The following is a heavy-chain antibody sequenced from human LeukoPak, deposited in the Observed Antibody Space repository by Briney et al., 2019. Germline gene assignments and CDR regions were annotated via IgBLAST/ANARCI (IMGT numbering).Heavy chain of an antibody. CDR3: ALADIVVVPAAHYYYYGMDV. V-gene: IGHV1-69*13. CDR2: IIPIFGTA. Sequence: ASVKVSCKASGGTFSSYAISWVRQAPGQGLEWMGGIIPIFGTANYAQKFQDRVTITADESTSTAYMELSSLRSEDTAVYYCALADIVVVPAAHYYYYGMDVWGKGTTVTVSS. CDR1: GGTFSSYA. J-gene: IGHJ6*04. D-gene: IGHD2-2*01.